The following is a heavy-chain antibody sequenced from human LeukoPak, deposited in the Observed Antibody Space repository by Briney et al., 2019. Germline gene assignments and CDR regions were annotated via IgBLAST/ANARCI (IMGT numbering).Heavy chain of an antibody. CDR1: GGSIDSYY. V-gene: IGHV4-59*01. CDR3: ARVYQSSEYYFDY. CDR2: IYYTGST. J-gene: IGHJ4*02. Sequence: SETLSLTCTVSGGSIDSYYWSWIRQPPGKGLEWIGYIYYTGSTEYHPSLKSRVTISLDTSKNQFSLKLTSVTAADTAVYYCARVYQSSEYYFDYWGQGNLVSVSS. D-gene: IGHD2-2*01.